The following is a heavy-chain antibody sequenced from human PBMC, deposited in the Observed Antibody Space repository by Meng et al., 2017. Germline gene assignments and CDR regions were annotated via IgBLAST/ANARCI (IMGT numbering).Heavy chain of an antibody. V-gene: IGHV1-2*02. J-gene: IGHJ5*02. Sequence: QVQLLQSGAEVKKPGASVKVSCKAPGSTFTNSYIHWLRQAPGQGLEWMGWINPSGGGTKYAQKFQDKITMTRDTSISAVYLELSGLRSDDTAIYYCARTYSGAYCVDYYFDPWGQGTLVTVSS. CDR1: GSTFTNSY. CDR2: INPSGGGT. CDR3: ARTYSGAYCVDYYFDP. D-gene: IGHD5-12*01.